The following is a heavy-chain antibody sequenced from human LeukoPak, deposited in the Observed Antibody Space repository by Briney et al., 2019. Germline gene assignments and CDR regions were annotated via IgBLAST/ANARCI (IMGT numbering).Heavy chain of an antibody. CDR2: ISYDGSNK. CDR1: GFTSSSYG. J-gene: IGHJ4*02. V-gene: IGHV3-30*18. Sequence: GGSLRLSCAASGFTSSSYGMHWVRQAPGKGLEWVAVISYDGSNKYYADSVKGRFTISRDNSKNTLYLQMNSLRAEDTAVYYCAKDVRRLAAAGCYFDYWGQGTLVTVSS. D-gene: IGHD6-13*01. CDR3: AKDVRRLAAAGCYFDY.